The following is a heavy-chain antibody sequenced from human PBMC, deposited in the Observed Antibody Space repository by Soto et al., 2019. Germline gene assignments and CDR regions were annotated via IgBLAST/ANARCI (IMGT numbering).Heavy chain of an antibody. J-gene: IGHJ6*02. CDR3: AREDLSIAARRGMAV. D-gene: IGHD6-6*01. CDR2: ISSSSSYI. V-gene: IGHV3-21*01. Sequence: GGSLRLSCAASGFTFSSYSMNWVRQAPGKGLEWVSSISSSSSYIYYADSVKGRFTISRDNSKNSLYLQMNSLRAEDTAVYYCAREDLSIAARRGMAVWGQGTTVTVSS. CDR1: GFTFSSYS.